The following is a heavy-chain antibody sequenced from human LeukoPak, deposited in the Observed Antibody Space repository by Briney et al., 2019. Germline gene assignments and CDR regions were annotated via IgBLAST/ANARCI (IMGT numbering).Heavy chain of an antibody. J-gene: IGHJ4*02. CDR1: GGSIISRSFY. CDR2: IFYTGTT. CDR3: ARLTRDHSSGRPPIEY. Sequence: PSETLSLTCIVSGGSIISRSFYWGWIRQPPGKGLDWIGSIFYTGTTYSNPSLTSRVTLSVDTSKNQFSLKLNSLTAADTAVYYCARLTRDHSSGRPPIEYWGQGTLVIVSS. V-gene: IGHV4-39*01. D-gene: IGHD3-10*01.